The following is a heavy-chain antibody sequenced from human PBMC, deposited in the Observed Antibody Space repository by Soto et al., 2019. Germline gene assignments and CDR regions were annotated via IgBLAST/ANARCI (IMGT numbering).Heavy chain of an antibody. Sequence: SETLSLTCTVSGGSISSYYWSWIRQPPGKGLEWIGYIYYSGSTNYNPSLKSRVTISVDTSKNQFSLKLSSVTAADTAVYYCARAGIAAATGYMDVWGKGTTVTVSS. CDR3: ARAGIAAATGYMDV. V-gene: IGHV4-59*01. CDR2: IYYSGST. CDR1: GGSISSYY. D-gene: IGHD6-13*01. J-gene: IGHJ6*03.